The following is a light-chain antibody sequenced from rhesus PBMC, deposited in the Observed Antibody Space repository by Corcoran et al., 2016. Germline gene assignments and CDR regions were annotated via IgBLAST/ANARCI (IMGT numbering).Light chain of an antibody. CDR2: AAS. Sequence: DIQMTQSPSSLSASVGDRVTITCKARQGISNWLAWHQQKPGKAPKLLIYAASNLQSGVPSRFSGSGSVTEFTLTIRSRQPEDFATYYCQQHNSKPPTFGPGTKLGIK. CDR3: QQHNSKPPT. J-gene: IGKJ3*01. V-gene: IGKV1-33*02. CDR1: QGISNW.